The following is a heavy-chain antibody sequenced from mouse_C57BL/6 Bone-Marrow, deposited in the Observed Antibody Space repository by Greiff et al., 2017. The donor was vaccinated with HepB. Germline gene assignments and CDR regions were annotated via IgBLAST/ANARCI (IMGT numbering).Heavy chain of an antibody. V-gene: IGHV2-6*03. CDR1: GFSLTSYG. J-gene: IGHJ3*01. CDR3: ARPDGYAWFAY. D-gene: IGHD2-2*01. Sequence: VQLQQSGPGLVAPSQSLSITCTVSGFSLTSYGVHWVRQPPGKGLEWLVVIWSDESTTYNSALKSRLSLSKDNSKSQVFLKMNSRQTDDTAMYYCARPDGYAWFAYWGQGTLVTVSA. CDR2: IWSDEST.